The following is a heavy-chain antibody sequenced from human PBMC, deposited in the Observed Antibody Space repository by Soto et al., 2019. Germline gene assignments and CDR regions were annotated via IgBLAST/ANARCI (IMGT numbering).Heavy chain of an antibody. D-gene: IGHD1-26*01. CDR2: ITWDGINI. J-gene: IGHJ4*02. CDR1: GFTFGDYT. CDR3: AKAGIAWY. Sequence: GGSLRLSCTASGFTFGDYTMHWVRQAPGKGLEWVSLITWDGINIEYADSVRGRFTISRDNSKNSLYLQMNGLRHEDTAFYYCAKAGIAWYWGPGILVTVFS. V-gene: IGHV3-43*01.